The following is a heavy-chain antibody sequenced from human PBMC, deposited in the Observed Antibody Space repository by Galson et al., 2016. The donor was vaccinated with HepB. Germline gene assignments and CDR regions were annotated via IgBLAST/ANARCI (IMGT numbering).Heavy chain of an antibody. CDR2: IYYSGST. CDR3: ARYGTSMVRGVISSWFDP. Sequence: SETLSLTCTVSGGSISSYYWSWIRQPPGKGLEWIGYIYYSGSTNYNPSLKSRVTISVDTSKNQFSLKVSSVTAADTAVYYCARYGTSMVRGVISSWFDPWGQGTLVTFSS. V-gene: IGHV4-59*01. D-gene: IGHD3-10*01. J-gene: IGHJ5*02. CDR1: GGSISSYY.